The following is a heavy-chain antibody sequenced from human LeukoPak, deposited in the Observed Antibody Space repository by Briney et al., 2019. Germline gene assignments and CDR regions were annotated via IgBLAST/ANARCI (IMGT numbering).Heavy chain of an antibody. D-gene: IGHD1-26*01. J-gene: IGHJ1*01. CDR2: IYTSGST. Sequence: DTLSLTCTVSVASISGYDWSWIQKPVGKGLEWTGSIYTSGSTNYTPSLKSRVTMSVDTYTTQFSVKLSSVTAADTAVYYCARDSGSPAYFQHWGQGTLVTVSS. CDR1: VASISGYD. CDR3: ARDSGSPAYFQH. V-gene: IGHV4-4*07.